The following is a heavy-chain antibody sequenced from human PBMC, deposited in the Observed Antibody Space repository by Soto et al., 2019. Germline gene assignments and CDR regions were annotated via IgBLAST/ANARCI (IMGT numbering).Heavy chain of an antibody. CDR3: ARRSRSGYCPYYYCGMDV. Sequence: SETLSLTCTVSGGSISSSSYYWGWIRQPPGKGLEWIGSIYYSGSTYYNPSLKSRVTISVDTSKNQFSLKLSSVTAADTAVYYCARRSRSGYCPYYYCGMDVWCQGPTVTGSS. J-gene: IGHJ6*02. CDR2: IYYSGST. D-gene: IGHD3-3*01. V-gene: IGHV4-39*01. CDR1: GGSISSSSYY.